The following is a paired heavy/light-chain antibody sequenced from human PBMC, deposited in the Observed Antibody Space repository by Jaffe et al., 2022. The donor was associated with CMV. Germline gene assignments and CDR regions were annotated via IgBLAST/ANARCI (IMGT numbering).Light chain of an antibody. CDR2: GNT. J-gene: IGLJ3*02. V-gene: IGLV1-40*01. CDR3: QSFDTSLSAWV. CDR1: MSNIGAGYD. Sequence: QSVLAQPPSVSGAPGQRVTISCTGIMSNIGAGYDVNWYQQLPKSAPKLLIYGNTNRPSGVPDRFSGSKSGTSASLAITGLQGEDEADYYCQSFDTSLSAWVFGGGTKLTVL.
Heavy chain of an antibody. CDR2: INPIGGGT. D-gene: IGHD3-22*01. Sequence: QVQLVQSGAEVMKPGASVKVSCKASGYTFTKYYIHWVRQAPGQGLEWMGSINPIGGGTTYAQKFRDRVTVTRDSSTSTVYMEVNSLRSEDTAVYYCARGVWHDSAYNWFDPWGQGTLVSVSS. CDR3: ARGVWHDSAYNWFDP. CDR1: GYTFTKYY. J-gene: IGHJ5*02. V-gene: IGHV1-46*01.